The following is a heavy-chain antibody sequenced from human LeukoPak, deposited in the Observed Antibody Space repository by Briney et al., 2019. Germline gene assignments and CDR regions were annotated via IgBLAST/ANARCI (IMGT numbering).Heavy chain of an antibody. CDR2: IYRDGQT. J-gene: IGHJ5*01. D-gene: IGHD3-16*02. CDR3: ARGFELITFGGAIGKLNWFDS. Sequence: PGGSLRLSCVASGIRVSTLYMSWVRQAPGKGLEWVSLIYRDGQTYYADSVRGRFTISRDNSKNTVFLQMNNVRVDDTGVYYCARGFELITFGGAIGKLNWFDSWGQGTLVTVSS. V-gene: IGHV3-66*01. CDR1: GIRVSTLY.